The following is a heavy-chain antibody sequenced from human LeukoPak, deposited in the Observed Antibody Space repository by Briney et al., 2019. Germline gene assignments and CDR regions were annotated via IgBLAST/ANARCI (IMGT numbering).Heavy chain of an antibody. D-gene: IGHD6-13*01. Sequence: VASVKVSCKASGGTFSSYAISWVRQAPGQGLEWMGRIIPIFGTANYAQKFQGGVTITTDESTSTAYMELSSLRSEDAAVYYCARSRIAAAGISFEYWGQGTLVTVSS. CDR3: ARSRIAAAGISFEY. J-gene: IGHJ4*02. V-gene: IGHV1-69*05. CDR1: GGTFSSYA. CDR2: IIPIFGTA.